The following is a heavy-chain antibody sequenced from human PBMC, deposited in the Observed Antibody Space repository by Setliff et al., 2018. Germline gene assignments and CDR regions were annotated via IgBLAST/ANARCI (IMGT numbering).Heavy chain of an antibody. CDR3: ARGPSPTVTPSRLIYFYHMDV. J-gene: IGHJ6*03. Sequence: ASVKVSCKASGDPFNAYGVSWVRQAPGQGLEWMGEIIPVLGMTDYAQKFQGRLTITADQSTTTVYMELSSLRFDDTALYYCARGPSPTVTPSRLIYFYHMDVWGTGTTVTVSS. V-gene: IGHV1-69*10. CDR2: IIPVLGMT. D-gene: IGHD4-17*01. CDR1: GDPFNAYG.